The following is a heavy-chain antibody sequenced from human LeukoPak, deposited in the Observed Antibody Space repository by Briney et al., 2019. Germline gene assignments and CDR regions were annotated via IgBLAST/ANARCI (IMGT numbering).Heavy chain of an antibody. J-gene: IGHJ4*02. CDR1: GYSFTSHW. D-gene: IGHD3-10*01. CDR2: IYPVDADT. V-gene: IGHV5-51*01. CDR3: ARTGSYYNSRFDY. Sequence: ESLKISCKGSGYSFTSHWIGWVRQMPGKGLEWMGIIYPVDADTRYSPSFQGQVTISADKSISTAYLQWSSLKASDTAMYYCARTGSYYNSRFDYWGQGTLVTVSS.